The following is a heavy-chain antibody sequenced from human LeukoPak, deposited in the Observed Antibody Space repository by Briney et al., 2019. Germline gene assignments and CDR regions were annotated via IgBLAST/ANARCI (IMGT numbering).Heavy chain of an antibody. J-gene: IGHJ4*02. D-gene: IGHD2-15*01. V-gene: IGHV3-23*01. CDR2: IRNNGGST. CDR3: AKRVVIVFKSGKAYDY. CDR1: GFTFSNYA. Sequence: GGSLRLACAAYGFTFSNYAMYWVRQAPGGGLEWVSSIRNNGGSTDYADSVKGRFTISRYKFKNTRYQQINSLRAEDTAVFYCAKRVVIVFKSGKAYDYWGQGTLVTVSS.